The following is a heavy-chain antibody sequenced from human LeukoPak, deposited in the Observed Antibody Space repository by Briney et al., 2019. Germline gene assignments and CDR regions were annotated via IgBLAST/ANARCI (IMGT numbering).Heavy chain of an antibody. CDR2: INPNSGGT. CDR3: ARDCSSTSCYTWGFDP. D-gene: IGHD2-2*02. Sequence: ASVKVSCKASGYTFTGYYTHWVRQAPGQGLEWMGRINPNSGGTNYAQKFQGRVTMTRDTSISTAYMELSRLRSDDTAVYYCARDCSSTSCYTWGFDPWGQGTLVTVSS. J-gene: IGHJ5*02. CDR1: GYTFTGYY. V-gene: IGHV1-2*06.